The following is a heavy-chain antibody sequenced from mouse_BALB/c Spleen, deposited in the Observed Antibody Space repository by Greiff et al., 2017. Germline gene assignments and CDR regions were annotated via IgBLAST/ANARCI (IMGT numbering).Heavy chain of an antibody. D-gene: IGHD2-4*01. CDR2: INSNGGST. J-gene: IGHJ2*01. CDR1: GFTFSSYG. V-gene: IGHV5-6-3*01. CDR3: ARGGGYDYYFDY. Sequence: EVKLVESGGGLVQPGGSLKLSCAASGFTFSSYGMSWVRQTPDKRLELVATINSNGGSTYYPDSVKGRFTISRDNAKNTLYLQMSSLKSEDTAMYYCARGGGYDYYFDYWGQGTTLTVSS.